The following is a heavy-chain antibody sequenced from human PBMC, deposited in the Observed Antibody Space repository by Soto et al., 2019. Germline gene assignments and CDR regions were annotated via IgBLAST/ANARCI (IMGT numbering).Heavy chain of an antibody. D-gene: IGHD3-10*01. CDR3: AKDLRPGLVVPTKSGFDP. CDR2: TSIGGNT. CDR1: GFPFNTYA. V-gene: IGHV3-23*01. Sequence: GGSLRLSCEASGFPFNTYAMTWFRQLPGMGLEWVSTTSIGGNTDFAESVRGRFSVSRDNSKNTLYLQMTNLRAEDATIYFCAKDLRPGLVVPTKSGFDPWGQVTRVTVSS. J-gene: IGHJ5*02.